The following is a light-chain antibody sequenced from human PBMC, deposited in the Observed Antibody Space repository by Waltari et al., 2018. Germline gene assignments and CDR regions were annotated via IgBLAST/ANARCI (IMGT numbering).Light chain of an antibody. Sequence: DIQMTQSPSSLSASVGDRVTITCRASQGISRWLDWYQQNPDKAPRSLIYSASTLHSGVPSRFSGSGSGTDFTRTITSLQPEDFATYCCQQYNTYPYTFGQGTKL. V-gene: IGKV1D-16*01. CDR2: SAS. CDR1: QGISRW. J-gene: IGKJ2*01. CDR3: QQYNTYPYT.